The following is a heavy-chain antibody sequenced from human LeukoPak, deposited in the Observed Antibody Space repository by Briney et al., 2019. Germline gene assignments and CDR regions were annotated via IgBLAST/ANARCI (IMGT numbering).Heavy chain of an antibody. CDR3: AREEYYYDSSGYYFDY. CDR1: GGTFSSYA. Sequence: SVKVSCKASGGTFSSYAISWVRQAPGQGLEWMGRIIPILGIANYTQKFQGRVTITADKSTSTAYMELSSLRSEDTAVYYCAREEYYYDSSGYYFDYWGQGTLVTVSS. J-gene: IGHJ4*02. CDR2: IIPILGIA. D-gene: IGHD3-22*01. V-gene: IGHV1-69*04.